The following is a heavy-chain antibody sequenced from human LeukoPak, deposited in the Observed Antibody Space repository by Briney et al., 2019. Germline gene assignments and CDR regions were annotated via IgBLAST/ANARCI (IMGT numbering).Heavy chain of an antibody. V-gene: IGHV3-30-3*01. D-gene: IGHD1-26*01. CDR3: ARVSSSVTSGTYYDLIDY. J-gene: IGHJ4*02. CDR2: ISYDGSNK. Sequence: PGRSLRLSCAASGLTFSSYAMHWGRQAPGKGLEWVAVISYDGSNKYYADSVKGRFTISRDNSKDTLYLQMNSLRPEDTAVYYCARVSSSVTSGTYYDLIDYWGQGTLVTVSS. CDR1: GLTFSSYA.